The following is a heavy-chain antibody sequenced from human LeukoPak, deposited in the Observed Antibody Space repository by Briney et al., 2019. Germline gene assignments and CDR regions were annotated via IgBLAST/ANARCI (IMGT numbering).Heavy chain of an antibody. CDR2: IYSSVST. V-gene: IGHV4-59*01. CDR1: GGSISSYY. J-gene: IGHJ4*02. Sequence: SETLSLTCAVSGGSISSYYWTWIRQPPGKGLEWIGYIYSSVSTYYNPSLNSRVTIWFDTSKNQISLKLSSVTAADTAVYYCARVKTSGYYYFDYWGQGTLVTVSS. D-gene: IGHD3-22*01. CDR3: ARVKTSGYYYFDY.